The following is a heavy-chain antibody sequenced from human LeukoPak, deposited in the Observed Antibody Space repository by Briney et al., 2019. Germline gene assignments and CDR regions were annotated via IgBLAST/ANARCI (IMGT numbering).Heavy chain of an antibody. D-gene: IGHD5-18*01. Sequence: PSETLSLTCTVSGGSISSYYWSWIRQPPGKGLEWIGYIYYSGSTNYNPSLKSRVTISVDTSKNQLSLKLSSVTAADTAVYYCARGYKGSYGYGYWGQGTLVTVSS. CDR1: GGSISSYY. V-gene: IGHV4-59*01. J-gene: IGHJ4*02. CDR3: ARGYKGSYGYGY. CDR2: IYYSGST.